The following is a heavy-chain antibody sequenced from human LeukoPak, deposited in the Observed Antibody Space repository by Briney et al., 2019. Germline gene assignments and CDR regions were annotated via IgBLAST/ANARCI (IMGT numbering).Heavy chain of an antibody. CDR2: IKSKADGGTT. CDR1: GFTFCNAR. Sequence: GGSLRLSCAASGFTFCNARMSWVRQAPGKGLEWVVRIKSKADGGTTDYAAPVKGRFTISRDDSENTLYLQMNSLKTEDAAVYYCATNSDYEGLFAYWGQGSLVTVSS. CDR3: ATNSDYEGLFAY. J-gene: IGHJ4*02. V-gene: IGHV3-15*01. D-gene: IGHD5-12*01.